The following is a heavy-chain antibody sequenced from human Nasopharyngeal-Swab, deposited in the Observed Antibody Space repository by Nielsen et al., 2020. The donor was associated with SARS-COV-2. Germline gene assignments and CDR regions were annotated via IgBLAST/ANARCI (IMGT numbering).Heavy chain of an antibody. D-gene: IGHD2-15*01. CDR1: GYTFTSYG. V-gene: IGHV1-18*01. CDR3: ASFSDSYNAFDI. Sequence: ASVKVSCKASGYTFTSYGISWVRQAPGQGLEWMGWISAYNGNTNYAQKLQGRVTMTTDTSTSTAYMELRSLRSDDTAVYYCASFSDSYNAFDIWGQGTMVTVSS. CDR2: ISAYNGNT. J-gene: IGHJ3*02.